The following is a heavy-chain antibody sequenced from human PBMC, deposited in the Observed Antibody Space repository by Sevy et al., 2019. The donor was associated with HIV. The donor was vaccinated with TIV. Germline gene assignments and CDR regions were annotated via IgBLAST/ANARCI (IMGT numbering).Heavy chain of an antibody. CDR2: IKQDGSEK. CDR1: GFTFSSYW. CDR3: ARTLAAAASY. J-gene: IGHJ4*02. V-gene: IGHV3-7*01. Sequence: GGYLRLSCAASGFTFSSYWMNWVRQAPGKGLEWVANIKQDGSEKYYVDSVKGRFTISRDIAKNSMHLQMNSLRAEDTAVYYCARTLAAAASYWGQGTLVTVSS. D-gene: IGHD6-25*01.